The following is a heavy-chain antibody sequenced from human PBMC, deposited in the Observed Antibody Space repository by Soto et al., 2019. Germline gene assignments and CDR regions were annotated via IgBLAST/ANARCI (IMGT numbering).Heavy chain of an antibody. Sequence: EASVKVSCKASGYTFTGYYMHWVRQAPGQGLEWMGWINPNSGGTNYAQKFQGWVTMTRDTSISTAYMELSRLRSDDTAVYYCARVPGSSSSWTLFDYWGQGTLVTVPS. V-gene: IGHV1-2*04. CDR1: GYTFTGYY. D-gene: IGHD6-13*01. J-gene: IGHJ4*02. CDR3: ARVPGSSSSWTLFDY. CDR2: INPNSGGT.